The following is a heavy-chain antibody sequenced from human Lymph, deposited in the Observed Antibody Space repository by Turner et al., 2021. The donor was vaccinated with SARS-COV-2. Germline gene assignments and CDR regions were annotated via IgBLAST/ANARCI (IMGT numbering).Heavy chain of an antibody. CDR3: ARGDYYGSGSYPGKTFDY. J-gene: IGHJ4*02. CDR1: GFSFSSYA. Sequence: QVQLVESGGGVVQHGRSLRLSCAASGFSFSSYASYWVRQAPGKGLECVAVISYDGSDKYYADSVKGRFTILRDNSKNTLHLQMNSLRAEDTAVYYCARGDYYGSGSYPGKTFDYWGQGTLVTVSS. V-gene: IGHV3-30-3*01. CDR2: ISYDGSDK. D-gene: IGHD3-10*01.